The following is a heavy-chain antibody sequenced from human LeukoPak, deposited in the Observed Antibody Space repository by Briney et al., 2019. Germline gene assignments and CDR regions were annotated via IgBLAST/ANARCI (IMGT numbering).Heavy chain of an antibody. CDR2: IWYDGSNK. D-gene: IGHD3-22*01. CDR1: GFTFSSYG. V-gene: IGHV3-33*06. Sequence: GRSLRLSCAASGFTFSSYGMHWVRQAPGKGLEWVAVIWYDGSNKYYADSVKGRFTISRDNSKNTLYLQMNSLRAEDTAVYYCAKLKNYYDSSGYYYGDRDYYFDYWGQGTLVTVSS. CDR3: AKLKNYYDSSGYYYGDRDYYFDY. J-gene: IGHJ4*02.